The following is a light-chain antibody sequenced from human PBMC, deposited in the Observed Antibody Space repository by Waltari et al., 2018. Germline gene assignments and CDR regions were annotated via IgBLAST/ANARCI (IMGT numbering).Light chain of an antibody. Sequence: TFRACQGTGRYLSWYQQKSGRAPKLLISFASSLESGVPSRFSGTGSGTDFTLTINSLQPEDIGTYYCQQASRGPLTFGQGT. CDR2: FAS. J-gene: IGKJ1*01. V-gene: IGKV1-39*01. CDR1: QGTGRY. CDR3: QQASRGPLT.